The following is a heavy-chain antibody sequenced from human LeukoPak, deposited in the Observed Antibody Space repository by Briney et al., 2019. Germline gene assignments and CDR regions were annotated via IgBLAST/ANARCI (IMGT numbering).Heavy chain of an antibody. CDR2: IYNSGST. D-gene: IGHD6-19*01. J-gene: IGHJ4*02. CDR1: GASITSNY. Sequence: SETLSLTCSVSGASITSNYWSWIRQSPGKGPECIGYIYNSGSTNYNPSLKSRVTISIDTSKNQFSLRLSSVTAADTAVYYCTRGYNGGWHDYWGQGTLVTVSS. CDR3: TRGYNGGWHDY. V-gene: IGHV4-59*08.